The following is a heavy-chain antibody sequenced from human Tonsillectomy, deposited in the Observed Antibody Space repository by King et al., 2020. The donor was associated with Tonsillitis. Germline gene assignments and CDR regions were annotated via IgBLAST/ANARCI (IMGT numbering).Heavy chain of an antibody. J-gene: IGHJ4*02. D-gene: IGHD1-26*01. V-gene: IGHV3-74*01. CDR2: INSDGSST. Sequence: VQLVESGGGLVQPGGSLRLSCAASGFTFSSYWMHWVRQAPGKGLVWVSRINSDGSSTSYADSVKGRFTISRDNAKNTLYLQMNSLRAEDTAVYYCASGRTLVGAPTDPFDYGGQGTLVTVPS. CDR1: GFTFSSYW. CDR3: ASGRTLVGAPTDPFDY.